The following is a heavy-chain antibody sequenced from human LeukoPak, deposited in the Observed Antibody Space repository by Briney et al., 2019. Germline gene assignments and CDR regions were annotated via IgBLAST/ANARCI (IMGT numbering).Heavy chain of an antibody. CDR3: ARGAASTNDY. D-gene: IGHD1-1*01. V-gene: IGHV3-74*01. CDR2: INSDGSTT. J-gene: IGHJ4*02. CDR1: GFIFSSYW. Sequence: PGGSLRLSCAASGFIFSSYWMFWVRRAPGKGLVWVSRINSDGSTTTYADSVKGRFTISRDNAKNTLYLQMNSLRAEDTAMYYCARGAASTNDYWGQGTLVTVSS.